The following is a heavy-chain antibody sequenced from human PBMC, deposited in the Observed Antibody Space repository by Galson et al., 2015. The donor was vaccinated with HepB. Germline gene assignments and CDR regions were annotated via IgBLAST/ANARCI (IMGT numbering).Heavy chain of an antibody. Sequence: SLRLSCAASGFTFSSYAMHWVRQAPGKGLEWVAVISYDGSNKYYADSVKGRFTISRDNSKNTLYLQMNSLRAKDTAVYYCARDRAPSIAAAGRRVDYWGQGPLVTVSS. V-gene: IGHV3-30-3*01. D-gene: IGHD6-13*01. CDR1: GFTFSSYA. CDR2: ISYDGSNK. CDR3: ARDRAPSIAAAGRRVDY. J-gene: IGHJ4*02.